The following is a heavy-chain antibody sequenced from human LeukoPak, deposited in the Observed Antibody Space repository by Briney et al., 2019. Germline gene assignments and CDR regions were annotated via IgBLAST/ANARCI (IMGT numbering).Heavy chain of an antibody. J-gene: IGHJ3*02. CDR2: ISSSSSYI. Sequence: PGGSLRLSCAASGFTFSSYSMNWVRQAPGKGLEWVSSISSSSSYIYCADSVKGRFTISRDNAKNSLYLQMNSLRAEDTAVYYCARGNCSSTSCYWVDAFDIWGQGTMVTVSS. CDR3: ARGNCSSTSCYWVDAFDI. V-gene: IGHV3-21*01. D-gene: IGHD2-2*01. CDR1: GFTFSSYS.